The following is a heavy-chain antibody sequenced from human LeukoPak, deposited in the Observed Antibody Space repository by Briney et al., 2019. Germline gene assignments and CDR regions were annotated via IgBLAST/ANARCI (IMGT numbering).Heavy chain of an antibody. J-gene: IGHJ3*02. Sequence: GGSLRLSCAAPGFTFSSYGMHWVRQAPGKGLEWVAAIWYDGSNKYYADSVKGRFTISRDNSKNTLYLQMNSLRAEDTAVYYCARSPHLGGNDAFDIWGQGTMVTVSS. CDR3: ARSPHLGGNDAFDI. CDR2: IWYDGSNK. V-gene: IGHV3-33*01. D-gene: IGHD1-26*01. CDR1: GFTFSSYG.